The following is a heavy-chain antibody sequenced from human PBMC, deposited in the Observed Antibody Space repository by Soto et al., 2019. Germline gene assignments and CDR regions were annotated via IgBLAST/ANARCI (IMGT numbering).Heavy chain of an antibody. CDR2: IYYSGST. D-gene: IGHD6-13*01. Sequence: QVQLQESGPGLVKPSETLSLTCTVSGGSISSYYWSWIRQPPGKGLEWIGYIYYSGSTSYNPSLKSPVTISVDTSKNQFSLKLRSVTAADTAVYYCARDKGAAAGAYYYYYMDVWGKGTTVTVSS. CDR1: GGSISSYY. J-gene: IGHJ6*03. CDR3: ARDKGAAAGAYYYYYMDV. V-gene: IGHV4-59*01.